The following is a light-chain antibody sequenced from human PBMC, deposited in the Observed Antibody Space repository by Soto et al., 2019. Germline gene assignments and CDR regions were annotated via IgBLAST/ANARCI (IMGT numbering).Light chain of an antibody. Sequence: DIQMTQSPSTLSASVGDRVTITCRASQSISRHLNWYQQKPGKAPKLLIYGASNLQSGVPSRISGSGSGTDFTLTISRLQPEDFATYYCQQSYSAPLTFGGGTKVEIK. CDR1: QSISRH. V-gene: IGKV1-39*01. CDR2: GAS. J-gene: IGKJ4*01. CDR3: QQSYSAPLT.